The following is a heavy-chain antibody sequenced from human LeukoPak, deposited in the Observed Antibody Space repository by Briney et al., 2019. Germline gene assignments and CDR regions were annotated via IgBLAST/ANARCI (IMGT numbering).Heavy chain of an antibody. D-gene: IGHD1-26*01. CDR3: AKARGATVNDPADY. J-gene: IGHJ4*02. CDR2: FGGSGGGP. Sequence: GGSLRLSCAASGFSFSVYAMNWVRQAPGKGLEWVSSFGGSGGGPWHAASVKGRFSISRDNSKNTPYLQMSSLSDEDTALYYCAKARGATVNDPADYWGQGILVTVSS. CDR1: GFSFSVYA. V-gene: IGHV3-23*01.